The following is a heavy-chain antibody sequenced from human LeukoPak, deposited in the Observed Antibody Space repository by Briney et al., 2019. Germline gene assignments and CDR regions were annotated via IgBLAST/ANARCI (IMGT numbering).Heavy chain of an antibody. CDR3: ARARAVAGTLTPFDY. Sequence: SETLSLTCAVYGGSFSGYYWSWIRQPPGKGLEWIGEINHSGSTNYNPSLKSRVTISVDTSKNQFSLKLSSVTAADTAVYYCARARAVAGTLTPFDYWGQGTLVTVSS. CDR2: INHSGST. D-gene: IGHD6-19*01. CDR1: GGSFSGYY. V-gene: IGHV4-34*01. J-gene: IGHJ4*02.